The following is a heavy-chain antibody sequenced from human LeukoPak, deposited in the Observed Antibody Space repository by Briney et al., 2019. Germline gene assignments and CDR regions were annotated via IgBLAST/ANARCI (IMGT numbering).Heavy chain of an antibody. CDR3: ARVATITDYYYGMDV. CDR1: GGTFSSYA. V-gene: IGHV1-69*13. J-gene: IGHJ6*02. Sequence: SVKVSCKASGGTFSSYAISWVRQAPGQGLEWMGGIIPIFGTANYAQKFQGRVTITADESTSTAYMELSSLRSEDTAVYYCARVATITDYYYGMDVWGQGTTVTVSS. D-gene: IGHD5-24*01. CDR2: IIPIFGTA.